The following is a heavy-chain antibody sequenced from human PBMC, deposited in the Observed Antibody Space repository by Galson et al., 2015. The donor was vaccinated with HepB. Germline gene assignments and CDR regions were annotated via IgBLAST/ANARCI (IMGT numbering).Heavy chain of an antibody. Sequence: SLRLSCAASGFTFSSYSMNWVRQAPGKGLEWVSYISSSSSTIYYADSVKGRFTISRDNAKNSLYLQMNSLRDEDTAVYYCARVEYYYGSGSYYNVPNPVDYWGQGTLVTVSS. CDR2: ISSSSSTI. CDR1: GFTFSSYS. J-gene: IGHJ4*02. D-gene: IGHD3-10*01. CDR3: ARVEYYYGSGSYYNVPNPVDY. V-gene: IGHV3-48*02.